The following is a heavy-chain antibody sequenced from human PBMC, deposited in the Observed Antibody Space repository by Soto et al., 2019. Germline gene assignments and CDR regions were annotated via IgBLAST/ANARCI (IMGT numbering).Heavy chain of an antibody. V-gene: IGHV4-59*01. Sequence: QVQLQESGPGLVKPSETLSLTCTVSGGSISSYYWSWIRQPPGKGLEWIGYIYYSGSTNYNPSLKSRVTISVDTSKNQFSLKLRCVTAADTAVYYCARVGGCSSTSCRYYYYYYMDVWGKGTTVTVSS. J-gene: IGHJ6*03. CDR2: IYYSGST. D-gene: IGHD2-2*01. CDR3: ARVGGCSSTSCRYYYYYYMDV. CDR1: GGSISSYY.